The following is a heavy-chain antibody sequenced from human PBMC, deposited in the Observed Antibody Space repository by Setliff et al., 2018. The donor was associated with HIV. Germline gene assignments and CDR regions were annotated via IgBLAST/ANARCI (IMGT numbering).Heavy chain of an antibody. D-gene: IGHD3-10*01. Sequence: ASVKVSCKASGYTFTDYYVHWVRQAPGQGLEWMGWINPSSGGTNYARTFQGRVTMTRDTSITTAYLDLTSLRSDDTAVYYCARGYYFGSQSPRGFYFDYWGQGTLVTVSS. CDR2: INPSSGGT. J-gene: IGHJ4*02. V-gene: IGHV1-2*02. CDR3: ARGYYFGSQSPRGFYFDY. CDR1: GYTFTDYY.